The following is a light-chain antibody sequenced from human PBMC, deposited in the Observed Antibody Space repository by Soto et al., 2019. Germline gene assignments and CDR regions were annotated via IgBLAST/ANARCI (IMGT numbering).Light chain of an antibody. CDR3: RQYNNWWT. J-gene: IGKJ1*01. CDR1: QSFRGL. Sequence: EIVLTQSPATLSLSPGERATLSCRASQSFRGLLAWYQQKPGQAPRLLIYGASTRASGVPARFSGSGSGTEFTLTISSLQSEDSAVYYCRQYNNWWTFGQGTKVDIK. V-gene: IGKV3-15*01. CDR2: GAS.